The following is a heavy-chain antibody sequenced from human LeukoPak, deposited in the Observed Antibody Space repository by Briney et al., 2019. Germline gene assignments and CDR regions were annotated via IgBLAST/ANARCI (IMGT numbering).Heavy chain of an antibody. CDR2: IYYSGST. CDR1: GNSISSGDNY. J-gene: IGHJ4*02. CDR3: ARVSPARGIDY. V-gene: IGHV4-39*07. Sequence: SETLSLTCTVSGNSISSGDNYWSWIRQPAGKGLEWIGSIYYSGSTYYNPSLKSRVTISVDTSNNQFSLKLTSVAVADTAMYYCARVSPARGIDYWGQGMLVTASS. D-gene: IGHD3-10*01.